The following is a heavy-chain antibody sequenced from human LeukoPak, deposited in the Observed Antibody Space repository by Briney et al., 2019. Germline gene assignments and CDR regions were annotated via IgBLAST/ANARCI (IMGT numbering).Heavy chain of an antibody. CDR1: GGSISSNY. D-gene: IGHD3-22*01. V-gene: IGHV4-59*01. CDR2: VYYSGST. CDR3: ARRAYSSGYYYFDY. Sequence: SETLSLTCTVSGGSISSNYWSWIRQPPGEGLEWIGYVYYSGSTIYNPSLKSRVTISVDTSKNQFSLKLSSVTAADTAVYYCARRAYSSGYYYFDYWGQGTLVTVSS. J-gene: IGHJ4*02.